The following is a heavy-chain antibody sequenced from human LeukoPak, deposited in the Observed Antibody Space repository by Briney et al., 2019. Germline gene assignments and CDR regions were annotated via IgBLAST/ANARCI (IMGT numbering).Heavy chain of an antibody. J-gene: IGHJ4*02. D-gene: IGHD3-22*01. CDR3: ARDASDSSGYRISFDY. V-gene: IGHV4-39*07. Sequence: SETLSLTCTVSGGSISSSSYYWGWIRHPPGEGLEWIGSIYYSGSTYYNPPLKTRVPISVDTSKNQFSLKMSSVTAGDTAVYYCARDASDSSGYRISFDYWGQGTLVTVSS. CDR1: GGSISSSSYY. CDR2: IYYSGST.